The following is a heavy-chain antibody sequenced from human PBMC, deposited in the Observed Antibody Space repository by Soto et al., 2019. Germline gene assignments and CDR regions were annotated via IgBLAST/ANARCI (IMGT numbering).Heavy chain of an antibody. CDR1: AGSVSSGRSY. V-gene: IGHV4-61*01. Sequence: SETLSPACTVSAGSVSSGRSYWSWLRQHPGRGLEWLGYIYYSGSTNYNHSRKSRVTISVDTSKNQFSLKLSSVTAADTAVYYCARGHYVWGSYRYTAAVDYWGQGTLVTVSS. D-gene: IGHD3-16*02. CDR2: IYYSGST. J-gene: IGHJ4*02. CDR3: ARGHYVWGSYRYTAAVDY.